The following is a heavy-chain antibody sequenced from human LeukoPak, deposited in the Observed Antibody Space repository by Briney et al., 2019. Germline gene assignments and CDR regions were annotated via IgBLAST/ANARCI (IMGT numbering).Heavy chain of an antibody. CDR2: ISWNSGSI. D-gene: IGHD3-10*01. J-gene: IGHJ6*03. Sequence: HPGGSLRLSCAASGFTFDDYAMHWVRQAPGKGLEWVSGISWNSGSIGYADSVKGRFTISRDNAKNSLYLQMNSLRAEDMALYYCAKDGGRGEYYYYYMDVWGNGTTVTVSS. V-gene: IGHV3-9*03. CDR1: GFTFDDYA. CDR3: AKDGGRGEYYYYYMDV.